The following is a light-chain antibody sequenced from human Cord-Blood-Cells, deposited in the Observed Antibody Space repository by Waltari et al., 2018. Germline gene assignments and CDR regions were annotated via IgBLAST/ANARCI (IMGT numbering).Light chain of an antibody. CDR3: QKYNSAPQT. CDR2: AAS. CDR1: QGISNY. Sequence: DIQMTQSQSSLSASVGDRVTIPCRASQGISNYLAWYQQKPGKVPKLLIYAASTLQSGCPSRFSGRGAGTDFTLTISSLQPEDVATYYCQKYNSAPQTFGQGTKVEIK. V-gene: IGKV1-27*01. J-gene: IGKJ1*01.